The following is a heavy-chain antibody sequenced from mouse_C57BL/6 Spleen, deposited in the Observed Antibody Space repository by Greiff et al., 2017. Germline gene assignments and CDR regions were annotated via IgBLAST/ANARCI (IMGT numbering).Heavy chain of an antibody. D-gene: IGHD1-1*01. Sequence: QVQLQQPGAELVKPGASVKLSCKASGYTFTSYWMHWVKQRPGQGLEWIGMIHPNSGSTNYNEKFKSKATLTVDKSSSTAYMQLSSLTSEDSAVYYCARGLSTVVAEGWFAYWGQGTLVTVSA. V-gene: IGHV1-64*01. CDR2: IHPNSGST. CDR1: GYTFTSYW. J-gene: IGHJ3*01. CDR3: ARGLSTVVAEGWFAY.